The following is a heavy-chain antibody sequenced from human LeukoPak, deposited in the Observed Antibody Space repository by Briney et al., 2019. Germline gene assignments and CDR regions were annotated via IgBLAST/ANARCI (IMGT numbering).Heavy chain of an antibody. D-gene: IGHD5-18*01. Sequence: SETLSLTCTVSGGSISSYYWSWIRQPAGKGLEWIGRIYTSGSTNYIPSLESRVTMSVDTSKYQFSLKLSSVTAADTAVYYCARDRLDTAMVTPFDYWGQGTLVTVSS. CDR1: GGSISSYY. V-gene: IGHV4-4*07. J-gene: IGHJ4*02. CDR3: ARDRLDTAMVTPFDY. CDR2: IYTSGST.